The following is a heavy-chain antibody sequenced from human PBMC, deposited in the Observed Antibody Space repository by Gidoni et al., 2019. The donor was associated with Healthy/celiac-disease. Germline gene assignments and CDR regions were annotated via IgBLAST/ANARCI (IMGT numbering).Heavy chain of an antibody. V-gene: IGHV3-48*03. J-gene: IGHJ3*02. D-gene: IGHD6-19*01. CDR2: ISSSGSTI. CDR3: ARDGAVVEAFDI. Sequence: EVQLVESGGGLVQPGGSLRLSCAASGFTFSSYEMNWVRQAPGKGLEWVSYISSSGSTIYYADSVKGRFTISRDNAKNSLYRQMNSLRAEDTAVYYCARDGAVVEAFDIWGQGTMVTVSS. CDR1: GFTFSSYE.